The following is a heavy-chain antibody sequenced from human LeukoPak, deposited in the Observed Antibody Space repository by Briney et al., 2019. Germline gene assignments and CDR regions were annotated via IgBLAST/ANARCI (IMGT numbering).Heavy chain of an antibody. Sequence: ASETLSLTCTVSGGSISSSSYYWGWIRQPPGKGLEWIGSIYYSGSTYYNPSLKSRVTISVDTSKNQFSLKLSSVTAADTAVYYCARGDWLLSRDPYYFDYWGQGTLVTVSS. CDR3: ARGDWLLSRDPYYFDY. D-gene: IGHD3-9*01. V-gene: IGHV4-39*01. J-gene: IGHJ4*02. CDR2: IYYSGST. CDR1: GGSISSSSYY.